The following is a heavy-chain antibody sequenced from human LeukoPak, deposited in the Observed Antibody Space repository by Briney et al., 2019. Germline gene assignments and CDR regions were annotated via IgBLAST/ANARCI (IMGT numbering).Heavy chain of an antibody. J-gene: IGHJ5*02. Sequence: GGSLRLSCAASGFTFSDYYMTWIRQAPGKGLEWLSYISGSGNTIYNADSVKGRFTISRDNAKSSLYLQVNSLTAEDTAVYYCARDPVQYDFVGNWFDPWGQGTLVTVSS. CDR1: GFTFSDYY. V-gene: IGHV3-11*01. CDR3: ARDPVQYDFVGNWFDP. D-gene: IGHD3-3*01. CDR2: ISGSGNTI.